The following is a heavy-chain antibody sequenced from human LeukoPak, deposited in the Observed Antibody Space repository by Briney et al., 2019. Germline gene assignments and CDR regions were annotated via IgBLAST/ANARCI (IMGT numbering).Heavy chain of an antibody. CDR2: IRYDGSNK. CDR3: AKDDAWLRFGE. CDR1: GFTFSSYG. D-gene: IGHD3-10*01. V-gene: IGHV3-30*02. Sequence: GGSLRLSCAASGFTFSSYGMHWVRQAPGKGLEWVAFIRYDGSNKYYADSVKGRFTISRDNSKNTLYLEVISLTAEDAAVYYCAKDDAWLRFGEWSQGTLVTVSS. J-gene: IGHJ4*02.